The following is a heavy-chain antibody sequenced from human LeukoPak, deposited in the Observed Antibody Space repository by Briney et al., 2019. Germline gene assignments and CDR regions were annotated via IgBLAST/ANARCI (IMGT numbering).Heavy chain of an antibody. CDR1: GYTFTSYA. CDR2: INTNTGNP. Sequence: ASVKVSCKASGYTFTSYAMNWVRQAPGQGLEWMGWINTNTGNPTYAQGFTGRFVFSLDTSVSTAYLQISSLKAEDTAVYYCARGLQRQKLHLVDIWGQGTMVTVSS. V-gene: IGHV7-4-1*02. D-gene: IGHD6-6*01. CDR3: ARGLQRQKLHLVDI. J-gene: IGHJ3*02.